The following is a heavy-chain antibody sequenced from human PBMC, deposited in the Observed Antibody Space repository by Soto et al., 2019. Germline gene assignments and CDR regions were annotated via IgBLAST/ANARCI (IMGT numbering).Heavy chain of an antibody. D-gene: IGHD3-10*01. CDR2: IYYSGST. CDR3: AREFGWFDP. CDR1: GGSISSYY. Sequence: XATLSLPCTVSGGSISSYYWSWIRQPPGKGLEWIGYIYYSGSTNYNPSLKSRVTISVDTSKNQFSLKLSSVTAADTAVYYCAREFGWFDPCGQGTLVTVSS. V-gene: IGHV4-59*01. J-gene: IGHJ5*02.